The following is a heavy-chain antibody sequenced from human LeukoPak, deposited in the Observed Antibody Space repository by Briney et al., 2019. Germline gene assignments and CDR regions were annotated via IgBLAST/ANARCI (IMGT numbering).Heavy chain of an antibody. Sequence: GESLKISCKGSGYSFTSYWIGWVRQMPGKGLEWMGIIYPDDSDTRYSPSFQGQVTMSAGKSINTAYLQWRSLKASDTAIYYCARVIYTYGFGYFDHWGQGTLATVSS. V-gene: IGHV5-51*01. J-gene: IGHJ4*02. D-gene: IGHD5-18*01. CDR3: ARVIYTYGFGYFDH. CDR2: IYPDDSDT. CDR1: GYSFTSYW.